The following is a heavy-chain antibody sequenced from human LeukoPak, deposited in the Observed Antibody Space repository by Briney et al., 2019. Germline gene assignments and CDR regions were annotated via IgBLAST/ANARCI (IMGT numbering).Heavy chain of an antibody. CDR2: ISAYNGNT. D-gene: IGHD5-18*01. J-gene: IGHJ4*02. Sequence: ASVKVSCKASGYTFTSYGISWVRQAPGQGLEWMGWISAYNGNTNYAQKLQGRVTMTTDTSTSTAYMELRSLRSDDTAVYYCARDLGTGYSYSYFDYWGQGTLVTVSS. CDR1: GYTFTSYG. CDR3: ARDLGTGYSYSYFDY. V-gene: IGHV1-18*01.